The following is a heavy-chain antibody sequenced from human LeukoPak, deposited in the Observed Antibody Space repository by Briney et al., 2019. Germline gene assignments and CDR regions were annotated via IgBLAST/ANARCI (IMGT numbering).Heavy chain of an antibody. CDR2: IIPIFGTA. D-gene: IGHD5-18*01. CDR1: GGTFSSYA. J-gene: IGHJ4*02. V-gene: IGHV1-69*01. CDR3: ATTDIQLWSFDY. Sequence: SVKVSCKASGGTFSSYAISWVRQAPGQGLEWMGGIIPIFGTANYAQKFQGRVTITADESTSTAYMELSSLRSEDTAVYYRATTDIQLWSFDYWGQGTLVTVSS.